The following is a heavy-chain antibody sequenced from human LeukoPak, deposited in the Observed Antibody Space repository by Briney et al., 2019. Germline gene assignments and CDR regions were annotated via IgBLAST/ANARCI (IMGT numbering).Heavy chain of an antibody. Sequence: ASVKVSCKASGYTFTDYYIHWVRQAPGQGLEWMGWISPNSGGTKYAQKFQGRVTMTRDTSISTVYMELSRLRSDDTAVYYCASLSGSYSYYFDYWGQGTLVTVSS. CDR3: ASLSGSYSYYFDY. D-gene: IGHD1-26*01. CDR1: GYTFTDYY. CDR2: ISPNSGGT. J-gene: IGHJ4*02. V-gene: IGHV1-2*02.